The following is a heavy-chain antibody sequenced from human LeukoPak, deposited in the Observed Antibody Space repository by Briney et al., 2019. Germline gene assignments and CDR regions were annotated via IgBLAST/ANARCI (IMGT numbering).Heavy chain of an antibody. J-gene: IGHJ6*02. Sequence: GGALRLSCAASGFTFSSYSMNWVRQAPGKGVEWVSYISSSSSTIYYADSVKGRFTISRDNAKNSLYLQMNSLRDEDTAVYYCARYCSGGSCYQYYYGMDVWGQGTTVTVSS. V-gene: IGHV3-48*02. CDR3: ARYCSGGSCYQYYYGMDV. CDR1: GFTFSSYS. D-gene: IGHD2-15*01. CDR2: ISSSSSTI.